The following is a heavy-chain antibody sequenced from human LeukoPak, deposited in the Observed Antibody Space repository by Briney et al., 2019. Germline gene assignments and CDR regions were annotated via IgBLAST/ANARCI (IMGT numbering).Heavy chain of an antibody. V-gene: IGHV4-59*01. J-gene: IGHJ4*02. CDR3: ASSVDTSMVNY. CDR1: GGSISSSY. CDR2: IYYSGSS. D-gene: IGHD5-18*01. Sequence: PSETLSLTCTVSGGSISSSYWSWIRQPPGKGLEWIGYIYYSGSSNYNPSLKSRVTISVDTSKNQFSLKLSSVTAADTAVYYCASSVDTSMVNYWGQGTLVTVSS.